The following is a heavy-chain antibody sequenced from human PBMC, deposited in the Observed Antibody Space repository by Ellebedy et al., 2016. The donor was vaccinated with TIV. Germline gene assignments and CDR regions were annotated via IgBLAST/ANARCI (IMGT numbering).Heavy chain of an antibody. CDR3: ARVPWTAVAD. V-gene: IGHV3-7*01. Sequence: GESLKISFAAPGFTFNRDWMNWVRQAPGRGLEFVANIKEDGSEKYYVDSVKGRFTISRDNAKNSLYLQMNSLRAEDTAVYYCARVPWTAVADWGQGTLVTVSS. D-gene: IGHD6-13*01. CDR1: GFTFNRDW. J-gene: IGHJ4*02. CDR2: IKEDGSEK.